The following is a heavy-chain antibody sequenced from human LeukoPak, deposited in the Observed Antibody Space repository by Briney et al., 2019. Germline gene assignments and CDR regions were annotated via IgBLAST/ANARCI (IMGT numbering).Heavy chain of an antibody. CDR2: ISSSGGTT. J-gene: IGHJ4*02. V-gene: IGHV3-23*01. CDR3: AKAPQQWLVGWGYFDY. Sequence: GGSLRLSCAASGFTFNNYAMDWVRQAPGKGLEWVLGISSSGGTTYYGDSVKGRFTISRDNSKNTLYLQMNSLRAEDTAVYYCAKAPQQWLVGWGYFDYWGQGTLVTVSS. CDR1: GFTFNNYA. D-gene: IGHD6-19*01.